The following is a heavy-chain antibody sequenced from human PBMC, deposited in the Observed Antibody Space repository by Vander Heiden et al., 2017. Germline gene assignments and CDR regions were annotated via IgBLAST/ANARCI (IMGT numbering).Heavy chain of an antibody. J-gene: IGHJ4*02. CDR2: ISGSGGST. V-gene: IGHV3-23*01. CDR3: AKDSTYWADYGGNSFDY. D-gene: IGHD4-17*01. Sequence: EVQLLESGGGLVQPGGSLSLSCAASGFTFSSSAMRWVRQAPGKGLGWVSAISGSGGSTYYADSVKGRFTISRDNSKNTLYLQMNSLRAEDTAVYYCAKDSTYWADYGGNSFDYWGQGTLVTVSS. CDR1: GFTFSSSA.